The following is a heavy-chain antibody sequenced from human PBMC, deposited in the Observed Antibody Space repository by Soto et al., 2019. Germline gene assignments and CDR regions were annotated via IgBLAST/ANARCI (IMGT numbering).Heavy chain of an antibody. V-gene: IGHV3-20*04. J-gene: IGHJ6*02. CDR1: GFTFDDYG. CDR2: INWNGGST. Sequence: ESGGGVVRPGGSLRLSCAASGFTFDDYGMSWVRQAPGKGLEWVSGINWNGGSTGYADSVKGRFTISRDNAKNSLYLQMNSLRAEDTALYYCARDAVVVPAAVYYYGMDVWGQGTTVTVSS. D-gene: IGHD2-2*01. CDR3: ARDAVVVPAAVYYYGMDV.